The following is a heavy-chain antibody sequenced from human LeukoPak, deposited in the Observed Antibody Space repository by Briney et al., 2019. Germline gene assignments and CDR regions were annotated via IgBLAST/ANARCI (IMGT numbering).Heavy chain of an antibody. CDR3: AKSFLPYYYDSSGFDY. Sequence: GGSLRLSCAASGFTFSSYGMHWVRQAPGKGLEWVAVISYDGSNKYYADSVKGRFTISRDNSKNTLYLQMNSLRAEDTAVYYCAKSFLPYYYDSSGFDYWGQGTLVTVSS. V-gene: IGHV3-30*18. CDR1: GFTFSSYG. D-gene: IGHD3-22*01. J-gene: IGHJ4*02. CDR2: ISYDGSNK.